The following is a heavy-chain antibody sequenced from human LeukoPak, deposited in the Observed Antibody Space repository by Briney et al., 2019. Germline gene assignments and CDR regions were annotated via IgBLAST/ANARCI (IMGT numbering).Heavy chain of an antibody. V-gene: IGHV4-59*01. J-gene: IGHJ6*02. CDR2: IYYSGST. Sequence: PSETLSLTCTISGGSTSSYYWSWIRQPPGKGLEWIGYIYYSGSTNYNPSLKSRVTISVDTSKNQFSLKLSSVTAADTAVYYCARDRRSRVRGVITYYYYGMDVWGQGTTVTVSS. D-gene: IGHD3-10*01. CDR1: GGSTSSYY. CDR3: ARDRRSRVRGVITYYYYGMDV.